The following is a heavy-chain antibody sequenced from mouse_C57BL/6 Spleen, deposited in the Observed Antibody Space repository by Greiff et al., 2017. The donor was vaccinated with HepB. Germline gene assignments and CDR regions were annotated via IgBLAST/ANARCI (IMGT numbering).Heavy chain of an antibody. D-gene: IGHD5-1*01. CDR2: IWAGGST. Sequence: QVHVKQSGPGLVAPSQSLSITCTVYGYSLTRYGVHWVRQPPGKGLEWLGLIWAGGSTNYNWALMSRLSISIDNSKSLVFLIMNSLQTDDTALYYCDRSKYLARYWGQGTTLTVSS. CDR3: DRSKYLARY. J-gene: IGHJ2*01. CDR1: GYSLTRYG. V-gene: IGHV2-9*02.